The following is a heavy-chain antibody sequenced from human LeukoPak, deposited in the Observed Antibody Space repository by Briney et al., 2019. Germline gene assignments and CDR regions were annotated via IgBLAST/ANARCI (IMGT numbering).Heavy chain of an antibody. Sequence: PGGSLRLSCAASGFTVSSNYMSWVRQAPGKGLGWVSVIYSGGSTYYADSVKGRFTISRDNSKNTLYLQMNSLRAEDTAVYYCARGGSSSRRVFDYWGQGTLVTVSS. CDR3: ARGGSSSRRVFDY. CDR1: GFTVSSNY. J-gene: IGHJ4*02. V-gene: IGHV3-53*01. CDR2: IYSGGST. D-gene: IGHD6-13*01.